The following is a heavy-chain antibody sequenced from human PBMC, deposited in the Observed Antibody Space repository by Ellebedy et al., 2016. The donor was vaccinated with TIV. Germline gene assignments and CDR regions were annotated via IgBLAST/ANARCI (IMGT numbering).Heavy chain of an antibody. CDR3: ARGPILWFGELLDY. CDR1: GYTFTSYA. Sequence: AASVKVSCKALGYTFTSYAMHWVRQAPGQRLEWMGWSNAGNGNTKYSQHFQGRVTITRDTSASTAYMELSSLRSEDTAVYYCARGPILWFGELLDYWGQGTLVTISS. V-gene: IGHV1-3*01. J-gene: IGHJ4*02. D-gene: IGHD3-10*01. CDR2: SNAGNGNT.